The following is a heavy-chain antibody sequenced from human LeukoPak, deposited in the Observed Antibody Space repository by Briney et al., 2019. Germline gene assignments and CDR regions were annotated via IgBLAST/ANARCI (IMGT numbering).Heavy chain of an antibody. J-gene: IGHJ4*02. V-gene: IGHV3-23*01. CDR3: AKATTASPRNFDF. CDR2: ISTSGAGT. CDR1: GFTFSSYA. D-gene: IGHD2-21*02. Sequence: GWSLRLSCEASGFTFSSYAMSWVRQAPGRGLEWVSSISTSGAGTYYADSVRGRFTISRDNSKNTLYLQMSSMRAEDTAVYYCAKATTASPRNFDFWGQGTLVTVSP.